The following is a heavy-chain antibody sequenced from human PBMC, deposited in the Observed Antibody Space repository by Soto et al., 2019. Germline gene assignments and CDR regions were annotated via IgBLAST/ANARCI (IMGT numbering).Heavy chain of an antibody. V-gene: IGHV4-59*01. CDR2: IYYSGST. CDR1: GGSIGGYY. CDR3: ARVTESHFNYSDSSGYYYLFDD. D-gene: IGHD3-22*01. J-gene: IGHJ4*02. Sequence: PSETLSLTCTVSGGSIGGYYWSWIRQPPGKGLEWIGYIYYSGSTNYNPSLKSRVTISVDTSNNQFSLKLSSVTAADTAVYYCARVTESHFNYSDSSGYYYLFDDWGQGTLVTVSS.